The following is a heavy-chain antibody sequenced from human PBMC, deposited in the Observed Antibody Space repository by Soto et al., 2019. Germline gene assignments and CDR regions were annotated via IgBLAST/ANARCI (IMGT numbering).Heavy chain of an antibody. CDR2: ISGSGGST. CDR1: GFTFSSYA. J-gene: IGHJ3*02. CDR3: AKDRRGNNDRIAVDASDI. V-gene: IGHV3-23*01. D-gene: IGHD6-19*01. Sequence: GGSLRLSCAASGFTFSSYAMSWVRQAPGKGLEWVSAISGSGGSTYYADSVKGRFTISRDNSKNTLYLQMNSLRAEDTAVYYCAKDRRGNNDRIAVDASDIWGQGTMVTVSS.